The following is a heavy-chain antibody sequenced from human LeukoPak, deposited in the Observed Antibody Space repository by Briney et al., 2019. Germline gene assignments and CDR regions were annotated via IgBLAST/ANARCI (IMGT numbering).Heavy chain of an antibody. D-gene: IGHD2-21*01. Sequence: GGSLRLSCAASGFIFSSYDMNWVRQAPGKGLEWVSYISSSGSPIYYADSAKGRFTISRDSSKNTLFLQMNRLRPEDAAVYYCAKAPVTTCRGAYCYPFDYWGQGTLVTVSS. CDR2: ISSSGSPI. CDR1: GFIFSSYD. V-gene: IGHV3-48*03. CDR3: AKAPVTTCRGAYCYPFDY. J-gene: IGHJ4*02.